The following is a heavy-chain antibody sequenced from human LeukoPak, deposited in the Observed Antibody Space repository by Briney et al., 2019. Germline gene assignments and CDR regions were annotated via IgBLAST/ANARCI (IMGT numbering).Heavy chain of an antibody. CDR1: GFTVSSNY. V-gene: IGHV3-53*01. CDR2: IYSGGST. J-gene: IGHJ4*02. CDR3: ASPHYDILTGLLN. D-gene: IGHD3-9*01. Sequence: GGSLRLFCAASGFTVSSNYMSWVRQAPGKGLEWVSVIYSGGSTYYADSVKGRFTISRDNSKNTLYLQMNSLRAEDTAVYYCASPHYDILTGLLNWGQGALVTVSS.